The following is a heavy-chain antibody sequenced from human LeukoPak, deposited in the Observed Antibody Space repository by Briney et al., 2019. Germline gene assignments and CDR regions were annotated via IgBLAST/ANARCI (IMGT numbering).Heavy chain of an antibody. J-gene: IGHJ3*02. CDR2: IYYSGGT. Sequence: SETLSLTCTVSGGSISSYYWSWIRQPPGKGLEWIGYIYYSGGTNYNPSLKSRVTISVDTSKNQFSLKLSSVTAADTAVYYCASVPIKKTYYYDSSGYYYVNAFDIWGQGTMVTVSS. CDR3: ASVPIKKTYYYDSSGYYYVNAFDI. V-gene: IGHV4-59*01. D-gene: IGHD3-22*01. CDR1: GGSISSYY.